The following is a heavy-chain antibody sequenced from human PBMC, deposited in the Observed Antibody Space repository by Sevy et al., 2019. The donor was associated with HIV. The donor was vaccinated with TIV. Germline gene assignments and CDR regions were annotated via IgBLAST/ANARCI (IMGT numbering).Heavy chain of an antibody. Sequence: SETLSLTCAVYGGSFSGYYLSWIRQPPGKGLEWIGEINHSGSTNYNPSLKSRVTISVDTSKNQFSLKLSSVTAADTAVYYCARGLPVVAARGGPVKKFDPWGQGTLVTVSS. D-gene: IGHD2-15*01. CDR1: GGSFSGYY. CDR2: INHSGST. CDR3: ARGLPVVAARGGPVKKFDP. J-gene: IGHJ5*02. V-gene: IGHV4-34*01.